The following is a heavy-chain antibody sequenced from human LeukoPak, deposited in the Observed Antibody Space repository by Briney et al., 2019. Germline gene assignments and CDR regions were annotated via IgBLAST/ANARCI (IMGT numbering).Heavy chain of an antibody. Sequence: PSETLSLTCTVSGASISHYYWSWIRQTPERGLEWMGHVHTSGRSTYYPSLRTRLTMSIDTSGSQLSLKLTSVTAADTAVYFCARLGSYHDFWGQGALVTVSS. V-gene: IGHV4-4*09. CDR2: VHTSGRS. J-gene: IGHJ4*02. D-gene: IGHD1-26*01. CDR3: ARLGSYHDF. CDR1: GASISHYY.